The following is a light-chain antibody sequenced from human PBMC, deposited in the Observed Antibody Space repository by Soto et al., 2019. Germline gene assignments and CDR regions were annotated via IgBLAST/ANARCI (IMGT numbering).Light chain of an antibody. V-gene: IGLV4-69*01. CDR2: LNSDGSH. CDR1: SGHSSYA. Sequence: QPVLTQSPSASASLGASVKLTCTLSSGHSSYAIAWHQQQPEKGPRYLMKLNSDGSHSKGDGIPDRFSGSSSGAERYLTISRLQSEDEADYYCQPWGAGIPVVFGGGTQLTVL. CDR3: QPWGAGIPVV. J-gene: IGLJ2*01.